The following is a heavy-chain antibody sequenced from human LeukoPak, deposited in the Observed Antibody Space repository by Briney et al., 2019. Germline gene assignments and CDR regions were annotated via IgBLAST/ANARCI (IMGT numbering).Heavy chain of an antibody. CDR1: GFTFSSYA. J-gene: IGHJ6*02. CDR3: AKEGGSSWYENYHYGMDV. D-gene: IGHD6-13*01. V-gene: IGHV3-23*01. Sequence: PGGSLRLSCAASGFTFSSYAMSWVRQAPGKGLEWVSAISGSGGSTYYADSVKGRFTISRDNSKNTLYLQMNSLRAEDTAVYYCAKEGGSSWYENYHYGMDVWGQGTTVTVSS. CDR2: ISGSGGST.